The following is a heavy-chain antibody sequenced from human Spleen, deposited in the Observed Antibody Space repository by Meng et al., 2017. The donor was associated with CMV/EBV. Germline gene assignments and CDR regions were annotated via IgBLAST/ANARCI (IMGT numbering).Heavy chain of an antibody. D-gene: IGHD6-19*01. J-gene: IGHJ6*02. V-gene: IGHV5-51*01. CDR2: IHPGDSDT. Sequence: GESLKISCKGSGYNFTNNWIGWVRQMPGKGLEWMGIIHPGDSDTRYSPSFQGQVTISVEKSITTAYLQWSSLKASDTAIYYCARRSGQWLPDFWGQGTAVTVSS. CDR3: ARRSGQWLPDF. CDR1: GYNFTNNW.